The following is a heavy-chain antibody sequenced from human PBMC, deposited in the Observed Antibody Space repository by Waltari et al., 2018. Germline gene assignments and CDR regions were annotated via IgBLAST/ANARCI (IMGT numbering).Heavy chain of an antibody. D-gene: IGHD5-12*01. Sequence: QVQLVQSGAEVKKPGSSVKVSCKASGGNFSSYAISWVRQATGQGLEWMGRIIPIFGKANSAQKFQGSVTITADESTSTAYMELSSLRSEDTAVYYCAREGRDGYNYDYGMDVWGQGTTVTVSS. CDR1: GGNFSSYA. V-gene: IGHV1-69*18. CDR2: IIPIFGKA. J-gene: IGHJ6*02. CDR3: AREGRDGYNYDYGMDV.